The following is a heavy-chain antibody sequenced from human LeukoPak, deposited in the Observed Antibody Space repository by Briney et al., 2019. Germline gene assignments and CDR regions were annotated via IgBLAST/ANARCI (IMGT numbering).Heavy chain of an antibody. CDR2: IYHSGNT. Sequence: PSETLSLTCAVSGYSISSGYYCGWLRQPPGKRLEWSGSIYHSGNTYYNPSLKSRVTISLGTSKNQFSLKLSSVTATDTAVYYCARLKDSSGYYPNYFDYWGQGTLVTVSS. V-gene: IGHV4-38-2*01. CDR3: ARLKDSSGYYPNYFDY. J-gene: IGHJ4*02. D-gene: IGHD3-22*01. CDR1: GYSISSGYY.